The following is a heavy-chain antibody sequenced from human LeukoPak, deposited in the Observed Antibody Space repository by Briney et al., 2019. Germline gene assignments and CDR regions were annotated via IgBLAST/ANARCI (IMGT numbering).Heavy chain of an antibody. CDR1: GFSLSTSGMC. J-gene: IGHJ4*02. V-gene: IGHV2-70*01. CDR3: ARTTKTGSGYDFWSGPLD. D-gene: IGHD3-3*01. Sequence: SGPTLVNPTQTLTLTCTFSGFSLSTSGMCVSWIRQPPGKALEWLALIDWDDDKYYSTSLKTRLTISKDTSKNQVVLTMTNMDSVDTATYYCARTTKTGSGYDFWSGPLDWGQGTLVTVSS. CDR2: IDWDDDK.